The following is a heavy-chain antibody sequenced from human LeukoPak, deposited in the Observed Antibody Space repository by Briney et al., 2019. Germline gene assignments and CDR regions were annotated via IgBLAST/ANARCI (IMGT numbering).Heavy chain of an antibody. J-gene: IGHJ4*02. CDR2: IYYSGST. CDR3: ARDSSGWYGFDY. CDR1: GGSISSHY. V-gene: IGHV4-59*11. D-gene: IGHD6-19*01. Sequence: SETLSLTCTVSGGSISSHYWSWIRQPPGKGLEWIGYIYYSGSTNYNPSLKSRVTISVDMSKNQFSLKLSSVTAADTAVYYCARDSSGWYGFDYWGQGTLVTVSS.